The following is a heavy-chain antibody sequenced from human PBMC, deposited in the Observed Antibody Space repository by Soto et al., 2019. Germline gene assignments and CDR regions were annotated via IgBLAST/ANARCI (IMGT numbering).Heavy chain of an antibody. V-gene: IGHV4-4*02. CDR2: IFHSGST. CDR3: ARHEGSSSAGSNGMDV. D-gene: IGHD6-6*01. Sequence: SETLSLTCAVSGGSISSSYWWSWVRQPPGKGLEWIGGIFHSGSTNYNPSLRSRVTISVDKSKNQFSLKLSSVTAADTAVYYCARHEGSSSAGSNGMDVWGQGTTVTVSS. CDR1: GGSISSSYW. J-gene: IGHJ6*02.